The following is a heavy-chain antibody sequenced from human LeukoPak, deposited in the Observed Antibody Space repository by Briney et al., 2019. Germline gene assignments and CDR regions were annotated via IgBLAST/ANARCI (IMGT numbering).Heavy chain of an antibody. D-gene: IGHD4-17*01. V-gene: IGHV4-34*01. CDR3: ARRWKFSVTKDVWWFDP. J-gene: IGHJ5*02. Sequence: PSETLSLTCAVYGGSFSGYYWSWIRQPPGKGLEWIGEINHSGSTNYNPSLKSRVTISVDTSKNQFSLKLSSVTAADTAVYYCARRWKFSVTKDVWWFDPWGQGTLVTVSS. CDR2: INHSGST. CDR1: GGSFSGYY.